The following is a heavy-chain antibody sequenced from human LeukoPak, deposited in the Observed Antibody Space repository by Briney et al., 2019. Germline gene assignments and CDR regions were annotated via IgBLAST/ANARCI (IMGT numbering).Heavy chain of an antibody. Sequence: GGSLRLSCTASGFILSGYGMHWVRQAPGKGLEWVAVISHDGSNSYYADSVKGRFTTSRDNSMSMLFLQMNSLRAEDTAVYYCARGGPTTVTTFLNYWGQGTLVTVSS. CDR3: ARGGPTTVTTFLNY. CDR2: ISHDGSNS. CDR1: GFILSGYG. V-gene: IGHV3-33*05. D-gene: IGHD4-17*01. J-gene: IGHJ4*02.